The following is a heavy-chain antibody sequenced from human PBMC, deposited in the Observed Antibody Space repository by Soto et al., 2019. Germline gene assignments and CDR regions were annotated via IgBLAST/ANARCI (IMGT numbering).Heavy chain of an antibody. D-gene: IGHD3-10*01. CDR2: IWYDGSNK. J-gene: IGHJ6*02. V-gene: IGHV3-33*06. CDR3: AKDIYGSGSYYNVPAPYYYYYGMDV. Sequence: GGSLRLSCAASGFTFSSYGMHWVRQAPGKGLEWVAVIWYDGSNKYYADSVKGRFTTSRDNSKNTLYLQMNSLRAEDTAVYYCAKDIYGSGSYYNVPAPYYYYYGMDVWGQGTTVTV. CDR1: GFTFSSYG.